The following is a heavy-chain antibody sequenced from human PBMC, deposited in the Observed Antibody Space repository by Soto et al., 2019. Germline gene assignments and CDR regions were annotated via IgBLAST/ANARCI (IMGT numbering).Heavy chain of an antibody. V-gene: IGHV1-18*01. CDR3: ARAPYYDYIWGSYPAGAEYYFDY. J-gene: IGHJ4*02. CDR2: ISAYNGNT. CDR1: GYTFTSYG. Sequence: AASVKVSCKASGYTFTSYGISWVRQAPGQGLEWMGWISAYNGNTNYAQKLQGRVTMTTDTSTSTAYMELRSLRSDDTAVYYCARAPYYDYIWGSYPAGAEYYFDYWGQGTLVTVSS. D-gene: IGHD3-16*02.